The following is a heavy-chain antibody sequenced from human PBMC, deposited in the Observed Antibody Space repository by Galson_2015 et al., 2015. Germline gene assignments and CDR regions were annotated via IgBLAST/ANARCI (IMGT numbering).Heavy chain of an antibody. D-gene: IGHD6-19*01. CDR2: VYSGGST. J-gene: IGHJ3*02. CDR1: GFTVSSNY. V-gene: IGHV3-53*01. CDR3: ARSLALLAVAATVGAFDI. Sequence: SLRLSCAASGFTVSSNYMSWVRQAPGKGLEWVSVVYSGGSTYYADSVKGRFTISRDNSKNTLYLQMNSLRAEDTAVYYCARSLALLAVAATVGAFDIWVQGTMVAVSS.